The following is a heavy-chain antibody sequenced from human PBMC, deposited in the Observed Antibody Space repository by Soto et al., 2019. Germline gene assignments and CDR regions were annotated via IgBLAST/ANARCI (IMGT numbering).Heavy chain of an antibody. Sequence: QVQLVESGGGVVQPGRSLRLSCAASGFTFSSYGMHWVRQAPGKGLEWVAVIWYDGSNKYYADSVKGRFTISRDNSKNTLYLQMNSLRAEDTAVYYCARIILGGCYYYYGMDVWGQGTTVTVSS. CDR1: GFTFSSYG. CDR2: IWYDGSNK. D-gene: IGHD3-3*01. CDR3: ARIILGGCYYYYGMDV. V-gene: IGHV3-33*01. J-gene: IGHJ6*02.